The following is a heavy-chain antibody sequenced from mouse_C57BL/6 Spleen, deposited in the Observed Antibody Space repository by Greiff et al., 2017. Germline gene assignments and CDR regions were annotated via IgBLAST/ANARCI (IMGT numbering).Heavy chain of an antibody. CDR2: IDPENGDT. D-gene: IGHD2-1*01. CDR3: TTGYYGNYRD. J-gene: IGHJ2*01. Sequence: DVKLQESGAELVRPGASVKLSCTASGFNIKDDYMHWVKQRPEQGLEWIGWIDPENGDTEYASKFQGKATITADTSSNTAYLQLSSLTSEDTAVYYCTTGYYGNYRDWGQGTTLTVSS. V-gene: IGHV14-4*01. CDR1: GFNIKDDY.